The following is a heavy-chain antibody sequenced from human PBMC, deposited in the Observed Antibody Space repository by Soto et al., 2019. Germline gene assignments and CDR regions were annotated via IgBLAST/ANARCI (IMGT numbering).Heavy chain of an antibody. CDR3: ARGSGIVALPGELEDVNYDY. V-gene: IGHV4-34*01. Sequence: QVQLQQWGAGLVKPSETLSLSCAGYGQSFSGHSWAWIRQPPGKGLEWIGEINESGSTYYNPSLKSRVTISTDTSKNQFSLKLSSVSAADTAAYFSARGSGIVALPGELEDVNYDYWGQGTLVNVSS. D-gene: IGHD1-1*01. CDR2: INESGST. J-gene: IGHJ4*02. CDR1: GQSFSGHS.